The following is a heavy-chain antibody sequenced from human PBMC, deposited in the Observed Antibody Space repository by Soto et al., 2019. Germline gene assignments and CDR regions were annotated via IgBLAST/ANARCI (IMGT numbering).Heavy chain of an antibody. D-gene: IGHD3-3*01. Sequence: EVQLLESGGGLVQPGGSLRLSCAASGFTFSSYAMSWVRQAPGKGLEWVSAISGSGGSTYYADSVKGRFTISRDNSKNTLYLQMNSLRAEDTAVYYCAKDTGDFWSGYRSMDVWGQGTTVTVSS. CDR3: AKDTGDFWSGYRSMDV. CDR2: ISGSGGST. V-gene: IGHV3-23*01. J-gene: IGHJ6*02. CDR1: GFTFSSYA.